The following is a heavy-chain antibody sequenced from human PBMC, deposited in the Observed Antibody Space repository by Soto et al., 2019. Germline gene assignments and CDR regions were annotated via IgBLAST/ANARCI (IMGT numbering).Heavy chain of an antibody. CDR2: ISYDGSNK. CDR3: ARDLRKESGGDY. J-gene: IGHJ4*02. V-gene: IGHV3-30-3*01. CDR1: GFTFSSYA. D-gene: IGHD3-3*01. Sequence: PGGSLRLSCAASGFTFSSYAMHWVRQAPGKGLEWVAVISYDGSNKYYADSVKGRFTISRDNSKNTLYLQMNSLRAEDTAVYYCARDLRKESGGDYWGQGTLVTVSS.